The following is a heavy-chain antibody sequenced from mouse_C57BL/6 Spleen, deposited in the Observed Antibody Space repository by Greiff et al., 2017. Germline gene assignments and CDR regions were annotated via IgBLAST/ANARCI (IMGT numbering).Heavy chain of an antibody. CDR2: IHPNSGST. CDR3: ARWGYTVPHTGAY. Sequence: QVQLQQPGAELVKPGASVKLSCKASGYTFTSYWMHWVKQRPGQGLEWIGMIHPNSGSTNYNEKFKSKATLTVDKSSSTAYMQLSSLTSVNSAVYDCARWGYTVPHTGAYWGQGTLVTVS. J-gene: IGHJ3*01. V-gene: IGHV1-64*01. D-gene: IGHD1-1*01. CDR1: GYTFTSYW.